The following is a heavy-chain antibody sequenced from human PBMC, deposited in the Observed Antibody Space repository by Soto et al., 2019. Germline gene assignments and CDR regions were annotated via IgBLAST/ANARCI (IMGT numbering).Heavy chain of an antibody. V-gene: IGHV3-48*01. CDR2: ISSSRSTI. D-gene: IGHD3-22*01. CDR1: GFNFSSYS. CDR3: ARGQRGGYYNDY. J-gene: IGHJ4*02. Sequence: GGSLRLSCAASGFNFSSYSMNWVRQAPGKGLEWVPYISSSRSTIYYADSVKGRFTISRDNAKNSLYLQVNSLRAEDTAVYYCARGQRGGYYNDYWGPGTLVTVSS.